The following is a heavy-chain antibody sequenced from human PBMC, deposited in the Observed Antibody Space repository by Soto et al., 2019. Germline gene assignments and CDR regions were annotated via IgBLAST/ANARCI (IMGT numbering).Heavy chain of an antibody. D-gene: IGHD6-25*01. Sequence: VGSLRLSCAASGVTFSSYSMNWVRQAPGKGLEWVSYISSSSTTMYYADSVKGRFTISRDNAKNSLYLQMNSLRAEDTAVYYCARDYSSVWYFDYWGQGTLVTVSS. CDR3: ARDYSSVWYFDY. V-gene: IGHV3-48*01. J-gene: IGHJ4*02. CDR1: GVTFSSYS. CDR2: ISSSSTTM.